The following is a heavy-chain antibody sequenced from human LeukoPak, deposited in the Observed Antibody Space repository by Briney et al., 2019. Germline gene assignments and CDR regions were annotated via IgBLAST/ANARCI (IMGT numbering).Heavy chain of an antibody. CDR3: ARAATVVTNLDY. J-gene: IGHJ4*02. CDR2: IYCSGST. V-gene: IGHV4-61*01. Sequence: PSETLSLTCTVSGGSVSSGSYYWSWIRQPPGKGLEWIGYIYCSGSTNYNPSLKSRVTISVDTSKNQFSLKLSSVTAADTAVYYCARAATVVTNLDYWGQGTLVTVSS. D-gene: IGHD4-23*01. CDR1: GGSVSSGSYY.